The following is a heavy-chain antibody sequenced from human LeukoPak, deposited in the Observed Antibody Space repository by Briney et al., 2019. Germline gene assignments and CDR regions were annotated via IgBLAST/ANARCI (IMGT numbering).Heavy chain of an antibody. CDR2: ISAYNGNT. CDR1: GYTFTTYG. CDR3: ARPVVATTPPYYYYYMDV. Sequence: ASVKVSCKASGYTFTTYGISGVRQAPGQGLEWMGLISAYNGNTNYAQKLQGRVTMTTDTSPSTAYMELRSLRSDATAVYYCARPVVATTPPYYYYYMDVWGKGTTVTISS. D-gene: IGHD5-12*01. V-gene: IGHV1-18*01. J-gene: IGHJ6*03.